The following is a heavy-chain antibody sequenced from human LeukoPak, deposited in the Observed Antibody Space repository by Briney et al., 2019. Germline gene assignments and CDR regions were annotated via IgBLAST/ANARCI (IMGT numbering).Heavy chain of an antibody. CDR3: AKSHYGDYEEFDY. Sequence: GRSLRLSCATSGFTFSSYGMHWVRQAPGKGLEWVAVISYDGSNKYYADSAKGRFTISRDNSKNTLYLQMNSLRAEDTAVYYCAKSHYGDYEEFDYWGQGTLVTVSS. J-gene: IGHJ4*02. D-gene: IGHD4-17*01. V-gene: IGHV3-30*18. CDR2: ISYDGSNK. CDR1: GFTFSSYG.